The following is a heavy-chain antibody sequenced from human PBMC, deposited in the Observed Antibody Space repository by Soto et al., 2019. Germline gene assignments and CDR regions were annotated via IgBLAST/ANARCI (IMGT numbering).Heavy chain of an antibody. CDR1: GFIFSNAW. J-gene: IGHJ4*02. Sequence: EVQVVESGGGLVRPGGSLRLSCAASGFIFSNAWMSWVRQAPGKGLEWVGRIKSKINGGTTDYAAPVRDRFSISRDDSKSTLYLQLNSLKTEDTAVYYCTTDDPINRYWGQGTLVTVSS. CDR3: TTDDPINRY. CDR2: IKSKINGGTT. V-gene: IGHV3-15*01.